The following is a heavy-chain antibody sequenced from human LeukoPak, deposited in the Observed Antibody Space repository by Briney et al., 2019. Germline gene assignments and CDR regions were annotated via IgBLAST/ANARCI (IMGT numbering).Heavy chain of an antibody. J-gene: IGHJ4*02. CDR2: ISYDGSNK. D-gene: IGHD3-10*01. Sequence: PGRSLRLSCAASGVTFRSYAMHWVRHAPGKGLEWVAVISYDGSNKYYADSVKGRFTVSRDNSGKTLSLEMKSLRAEDTAVYYCATLRRTSVMVRGSDYWGRGSLVTVSS. V-gene: IGHV3-30*07. CDR1: GVTFRSYA. CDR3: ATLRRTSVMVRGSDY.